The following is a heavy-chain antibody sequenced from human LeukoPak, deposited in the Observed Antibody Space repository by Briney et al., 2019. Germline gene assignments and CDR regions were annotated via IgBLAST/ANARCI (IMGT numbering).Heavy chain of an antibody. CDR2: ISSSSSYI. D-gene: IGHD1-26*01. Sequence: GGSLRLSCAASGFTFSSYSMNWVRQAPGKGLEWVSSISSSSSYIYYADSVKGRFTISRDNAKNSLYLQVNSMRAEDTAVYYCAREPTDDEVGLTHDGFDYWGQGTLVTVSS. V-gene: IGHV3-21*04. CDR3: AREPTDDEVGLTHDGFDY. CDR1: GFTFSSYS. J-gene: IGHJ4*02.